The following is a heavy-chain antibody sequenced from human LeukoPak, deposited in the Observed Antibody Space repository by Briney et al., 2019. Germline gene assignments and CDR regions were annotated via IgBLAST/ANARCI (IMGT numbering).Heavy chain of an antibody. CDR3: SGVVVAAIEGD. D-gene: IGHD2-15*01. CDR1: GFTLSQFA. Sequence: GALGPFRAGPGFTLSQFANGLGRPAPGEGLGLVSAISGSGGSTYYADSVKGRFTISRDNSKNTLYLQMNSLRAEDTAVYYCSGVVVAAIEGDWGQGTLVTVSS. J-gene: IGHJ4*02. V-gene: IGHV3-23*01. CDR2: ISGSGGST.